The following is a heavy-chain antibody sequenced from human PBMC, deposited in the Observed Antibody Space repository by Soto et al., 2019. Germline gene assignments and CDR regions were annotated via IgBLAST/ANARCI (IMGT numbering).Heavy chain of an antibody. CDR1: GYTFTGYS. J-gene: IGHJ4*02. Sequence: QVQLVQSGAEVKKPGASVKVSCKASGYTFTGYSIHWVRQAPGQGLEWMGWIDPKNGDTNTAQKFQGRVTMTRDTSITTAYMELTSLRSDDTAIYYCAREWDPTRVPRADDWGQGSLVTVSS. V-gene: IGHV1-2*02. CDR3: AREWDPTRVPRADD. D-gene: IGHD3-10*01. CDR2: IDPKNGDT.